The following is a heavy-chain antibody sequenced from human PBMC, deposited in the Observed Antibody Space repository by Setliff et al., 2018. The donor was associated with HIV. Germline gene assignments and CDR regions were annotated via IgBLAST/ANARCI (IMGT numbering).Heavy chain of an antibody. CDR2: INTETGNP. CDR3: ARVGSYWSTFDY. V-gene: IGHV7-4-1*02. J-gene: IGHJ4*02. D-gene: IGHD2-8*02. Sequence: ASVKVSCKASGYTFTSYGISWVRQAPGQGPEWMGWINTETGNPMYAQGFRGRLVFSLDSSVNTAYLQINSLKTEDTAMYYCARVGSYWSTFDYWGQGALVTVSS. CDR1: GYTFTSYG.